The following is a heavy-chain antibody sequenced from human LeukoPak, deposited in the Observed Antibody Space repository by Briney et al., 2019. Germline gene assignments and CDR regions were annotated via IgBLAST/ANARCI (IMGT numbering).Heavy chain of an antibody. D-gene: IGHD3-10*01. CDR2: IYTSGST. CDR3: ARWGWFGDSFDY. V-gene: IGHV4-59*10. CDR1: GGSFSGYY. J-gene: IGHJ4*02. Sequence: SETLSLTCAVYGGSFSGYYWSWIRQPAGKGLEWIGRIYTSGSTNYNPSLKSRVTMSVDTSKNQFSLKLSSVTAADTAVYYCARWGWFGDSFDYWGQGTLVTVSS.